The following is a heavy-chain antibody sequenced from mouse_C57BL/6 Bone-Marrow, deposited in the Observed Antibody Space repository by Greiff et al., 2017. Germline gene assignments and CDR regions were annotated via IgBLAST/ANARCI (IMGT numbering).Heavy chain of an antibody. Sequence: EVKLVESGPELVKPGASVKISCKASGYSFTGYYMNWVKQSPEKSLEWIGEINPSTGGTTYNQKFKAKATLTVDKSSSTAYMQLKSLTSEDSAVYYCARGWLDYWGQGTTLTVSS. CDR2: INPSTGGT. CDR1: GYSFTGYY. V-gene: IGHV1-42*01. D-gene: IGHD3-3*01. J-gene: IGHJ2*01. CDR3: ARGWLDY.